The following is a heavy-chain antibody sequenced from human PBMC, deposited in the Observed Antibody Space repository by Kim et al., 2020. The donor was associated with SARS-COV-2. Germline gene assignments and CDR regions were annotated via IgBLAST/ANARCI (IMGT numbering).Heavy chain of an antibody. Sequence: GGSLRLSCAASGFTFSDYYMSWVRQAPGKGLEWVSYISNIAITIYYAESVKGRFTISRDNAKNSLYLQMNSLRAEDTAVYYCARQGGYYYDSRDAFDIWGHGTLVSVSS. J-gene: IGHJ3*02. CDR1: GFTFSDYY. CDR2: ISNIAITI. V-gene: IGHV3-11*01. D-gene: IGHD3-22*01. CDR3: ARQGGYYYDSRDAFDI.